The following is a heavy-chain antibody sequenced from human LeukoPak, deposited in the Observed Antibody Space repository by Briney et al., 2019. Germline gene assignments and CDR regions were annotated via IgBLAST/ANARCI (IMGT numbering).Heavy chain of an antibody. Sequence: SETLSLTCTVSGGSISSYYWSWIRQPPGKGLEWIGYIYYSGSTNYNPSLKSRVTISVDTSKNQFSLKLSSVTAADTAVYYCAGYPSVLRYFDWFLWGQGTLVTVSS. CDR2: IYYSGST. V-gene: IGHV4-59*08. J-gene: IGHJ4*02. CDR3: AGYPSVLRYFDWFL. D-gene: IGHD3-9*01. CDR1: GGSISSYY.